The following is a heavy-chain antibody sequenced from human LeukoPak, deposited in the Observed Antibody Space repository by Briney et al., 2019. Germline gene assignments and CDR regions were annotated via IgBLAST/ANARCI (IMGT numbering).Heavy chain of an antibody. CDR3: AKATLYDYYFNY. CDR2: INPSGGST. D-gene: IGHD5/OR15-5a*01. V-gene: IGHV1-46*01. CDR1: GYTFTNYY. Sequence: ASVKVSCKASGYTFTNYYMHWVRQAPGQGLEWMGIINPSGGSTSYAQKFQGRVTMTRDTSTSTVYMELSSLRSEDTAVYYCAKATLYDYYFNYWGQGTLVTVSS. J-gene: IGHJ4*02.